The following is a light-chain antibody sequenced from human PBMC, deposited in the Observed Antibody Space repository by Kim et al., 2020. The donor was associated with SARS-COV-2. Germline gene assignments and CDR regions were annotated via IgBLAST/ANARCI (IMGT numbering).Light chain of an antibody. Sequence: PGESATLSCRAGRSLSERHLAWYQHKPGQTPRLLIYDASTRTTDTPDRFSGSGSGTDYTLTITRLAPEDFAVYFCQQYGSSPEISFGQGTRLEIK. CDR2: DAS. V-gene: IGKV3-20*01. CDR1: RSLSERH. J-gene: IGKJ5*01. CDR3: QQYGSSPEIS.